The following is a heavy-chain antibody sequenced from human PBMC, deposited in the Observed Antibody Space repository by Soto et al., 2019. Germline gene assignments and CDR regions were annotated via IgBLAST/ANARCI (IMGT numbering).Heavy chain of an antibody. CDR2: IIPFSGTV. CDR3: ARGSYDSYAGFFGMDV. J-gene: IGHJ6*02. V-gene: IGHV1-69*13. Sequence: GAPVKVSCKASGGSFMSQAISWVRQAPGQGPEWMGGIIPFSGTVTYTQRFQGRLTLTADEPTKTAYMELSSLRSVDTAVYYCARGSYDSYAGFFGMDVWGQGTKVTVSS. D-gene: IGHD3-10*01. CDR1: GGSFMSQA.